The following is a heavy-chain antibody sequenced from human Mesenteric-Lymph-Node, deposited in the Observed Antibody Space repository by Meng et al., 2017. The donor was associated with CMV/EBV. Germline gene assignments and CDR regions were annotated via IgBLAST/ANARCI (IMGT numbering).Heavy chain of an antibody. Sequence: ASVTVSCKASGYSFGITWVRQAPGQGLEWMGWISSNNGNTNYARKFKDRITMTTDTSTNTAYMELRSLTSDDSAVYYCARDNSGCSGTTCYDYFDYWGQGTLVTVSS. V-gene: IGHV1-18*01. CDR1: GYSFG. CDR3: ARDNSGCSGTTCYDYFDY. J-gene: IGHJ4*02. CDR2: ISSNNGNT. D-gene: IGHD2-2*01.